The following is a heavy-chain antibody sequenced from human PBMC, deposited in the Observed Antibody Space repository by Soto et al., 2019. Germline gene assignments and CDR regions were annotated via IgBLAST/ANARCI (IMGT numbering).Heavy chain of an antibody. CDR3: ARMVVPAAIRSTRNYYMDV. Sequence: SETLSLTCAVYGGSFSGYYWSWIRQPPGKGLEWIGEINHSGSTNYNPSLKSRVTISVDTSKNQFSLKLSSVTAADTAVYYCARMVVPAAIRSTRNYYMDVWGKGTTVTVSS. CDR2: INHSGST. V-gene: IGHV4-34*01. D-gene: IGHD2-2*02. CDR1: GGSFSGYY. J-gene: IGHJ6*03.